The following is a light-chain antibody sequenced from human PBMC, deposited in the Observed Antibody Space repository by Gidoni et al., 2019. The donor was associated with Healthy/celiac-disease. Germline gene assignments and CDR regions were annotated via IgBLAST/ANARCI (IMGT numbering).Light chain of an antibody. CDR2: EVS. Sequence: QSALTHPPSASGPPGQPVTISCTGTSSDVGGYNYVSWYQQHPGKAPKLMIYEVSKRPSGVPDRFSGSKSGNTASLTVSGLQAEDGADYYCSSYAGSNNWVFGGGTKLTVL. J-gene: IGLJ3*02. V-gene: IGLV2-8*01. CDR3: SSYAGSNNWV. CDR1: SSDVGGYNY.